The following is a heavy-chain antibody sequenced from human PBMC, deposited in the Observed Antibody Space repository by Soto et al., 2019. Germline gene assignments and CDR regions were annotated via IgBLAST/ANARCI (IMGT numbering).Heavy chain of an antibody. V-gene: IGHV1-18*04. CDR2: ISVYNGNT. CDR1: GYTFTSYG. J-gene: IGHJ4*02. Sequence: QVQLVQSGAEVKKPGASVKVSCKASGYTFTSYGISCVRQAPGQGLEWMGWISVYNGNTNYAQKIQGRVTMTTDTSTSTAYMELRSLRSDDTAVYYRARDSSGYSSGWAFDYWGQGTLVTVTS. D-gene: IGHD6-19*01. CDR3: ARDSSGYSSGWAFDY.